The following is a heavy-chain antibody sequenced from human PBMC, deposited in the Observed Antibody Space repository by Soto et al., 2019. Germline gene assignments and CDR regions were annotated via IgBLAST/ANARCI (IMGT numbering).Heavy chain of an antibody. CDR1: GGTFSSYA. V-gene: IGHV1-69*13. Sequence: SVKFSCQASGGTFSSYAISWVRQAPGQGLEWMGGIIPIFGTANYAQKFQGRFTITADESTSTAYMELSSLRAEDTAVYYCARELGYCSSTSCRGARFDPWGQGTLVTVS. J-gene: IGHJ5*02. CDR3: ARELGYCSSTSCRGARFDP. CDR2: IIPIFGTA. D-gene: IGHD2-2*01.